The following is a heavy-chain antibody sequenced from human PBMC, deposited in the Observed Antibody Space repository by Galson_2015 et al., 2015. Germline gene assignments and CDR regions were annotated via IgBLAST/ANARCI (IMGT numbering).Heavy chain of an antibody. Sequence: SLRLSCAASGFTFSSSAMSWVRQGPGKGLEWVSSISNAGVNKYYADSVKGRFTISRDNPKNKLYLQMSSLRAEDTAVYYYVKDCGGLSDWGQGTTVTVSS. D-gene: IGHD2-21*01. CDR1: GFTFSSSA. J-gene: IGHJ6*02. CDR3: VKDCGGLSD. CDR2: ISNAGVNK. V-gene: IGHV3-23*01.